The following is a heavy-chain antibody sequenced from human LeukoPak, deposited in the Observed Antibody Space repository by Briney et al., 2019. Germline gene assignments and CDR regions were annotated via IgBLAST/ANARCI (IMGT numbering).Heavy chain of an antibody. CDR1: GGSISSGDYY. Sequence: SETLSLTCNVSGGSISSGDYYWSWIRQPPGKGLEWIGYIYYSGSTYYNPSLKSRVTISVDTSKNQFSLKLSSVTAADTAVYYCARAMDYYGMDVWGQGTTVTVSS. J-gene: IGHJ6*02. V-gene: IGHV4-30-4*01. CDR2: IYYSGST. D-gene: IGHD2-8*01. CDR3: ARAMDYYGMDV.